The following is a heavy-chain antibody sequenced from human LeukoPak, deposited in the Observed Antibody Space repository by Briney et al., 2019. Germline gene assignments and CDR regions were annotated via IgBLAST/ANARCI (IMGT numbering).Heavy chain of an antibody. CDR2: ISSGGSTI. V-gene: IGHV3-48*03. J-gene: IGHJ4*02. CDR1: GFTFSNYE. D-gene: IGHD3-10*01. CDR3: ARDFYYGSGRFDY. Sequence: PGGSLRLSCAASGFTFSNYEMNWVRQAPGKGLEWVSYISSGGSTIYYADSVKGRFTISRDNAKNSLYLQMNSLRAEGTAIYYCARDFYYGSGRFDYWGQGTLVTVSS.